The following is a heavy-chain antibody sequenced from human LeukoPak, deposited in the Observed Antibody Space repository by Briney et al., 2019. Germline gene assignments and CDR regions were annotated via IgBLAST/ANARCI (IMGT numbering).Heavy chain of an antibody. V-gene: IGHV5-51*01. D-gene: IGHD4-17*01. J-gene: IGHJ1*01. Sequence: GESLKISCKGSGYSFTSYWIGWVRQMPGKGLEWMGIIYTGDSGTRYSPSFQGQVTISADKSISTACLQWSSLKASDTAMYYCARGSGEATVTTFVYFQHWGQGTLVTVSS. CDR2: IYTGDSGT. CDR1: GYSFTSYW. CDR3: ARGSGEATVTTFVYFQH.